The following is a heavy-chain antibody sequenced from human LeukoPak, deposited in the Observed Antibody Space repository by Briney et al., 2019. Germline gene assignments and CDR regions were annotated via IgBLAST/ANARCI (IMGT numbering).Heavy chain of an antibody. CDR2: INPGGDNT. J-gene: IGHJ3*02. CDR1: GYTFTNYY. CDR3: ARIRDGYNDAYDI. V-gene: IGHV1-46*01. Sequence: ASVKVSCKASGYTFTNYYIHWVRQAPGQGLEWMGLINPGGDNTDYAQNFQGRVTMTRDTSTSTVYMGLSSLRSEDTAVYYCARIRDGYNDAYDIWGPGTMVTVSS. D-gene: IGHD5-24*01.